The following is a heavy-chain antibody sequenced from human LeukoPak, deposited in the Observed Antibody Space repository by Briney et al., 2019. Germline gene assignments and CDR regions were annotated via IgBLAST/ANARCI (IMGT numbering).Heavy chain of an antibody. Sequence: SETLSLTCTVSGGSISSSSYYWGWIRQPPGKGLEWIGSIYYSGSTYYNPSLKSRVTISVDTSKNQFSLELSSVTAADTAVYYCARVFYSSLGELQHWGQGTLVTVSS. V-gene: IGHV4-39*01. J-gene: IGHJ1*01. CDR1: GGSISSSSYY. CDR2: IYYSGST. D-gene: IGHD6-13*01. CDR3: ARVFYSSLGELQH.